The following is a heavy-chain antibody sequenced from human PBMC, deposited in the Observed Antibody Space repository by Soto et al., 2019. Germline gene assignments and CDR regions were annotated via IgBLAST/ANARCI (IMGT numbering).Heavy chain of an antibody. CDR3: AILSN. Sequence: EVQLVESGGGLVKPGGSLRLSCAASGFTFSSNYMNWVRQAPGKGLEWVSIIYSDGTTSYADSVKGRFTISRDNFKNTLHLQMNSLRAEDTAVYYCAILSNWGQGTLVTVSS. D-gene: IGHD6-6*01. CDR2: IYSDGTT. J-gene: IGHJ4*02. V-gene: IGHV3-66*01. CDR1: GFTFSSNY.